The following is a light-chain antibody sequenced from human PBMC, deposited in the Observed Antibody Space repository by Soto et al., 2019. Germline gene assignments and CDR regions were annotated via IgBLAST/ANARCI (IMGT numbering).Light chain of an antibody. Sequence: EIVLTQSPATLSLSPGERATLSCRASQSVSSYLAWCQQKPGQAPRLLIYDASNRATGIPARFSGSGSGTDFTLTISNLEPEDFAVYYCQQRSNWPPTFGQGTKVEIK. CDR2: DAS. V-gene: IGKV3-11*01. CDR1: QSVSSY. J-gene: IGKJ1*01. CDR3: QQRSNWPPT.